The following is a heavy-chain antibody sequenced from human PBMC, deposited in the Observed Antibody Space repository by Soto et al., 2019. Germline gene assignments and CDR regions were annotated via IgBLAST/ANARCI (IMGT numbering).Heavy chain of an antibody. J-gene: IGHJ4*02. V-gene: IGHV1-18*01. CDR3: ARDLDGAGSYYTDY. Sequence: AASVKVSCKASGYVFIGYGISWVRQAPGQGLEWMGRISTYDGNTNYAQNFQGRVTMTTDTSTSTAYMELRSLRSDDTAVYYCARDLDGAGSYYTDYWGPGTLVTVSS. CDR1: GYVFIGYG. CDR2: ISTYDGNT. D-gene: IGHD3-10*01.